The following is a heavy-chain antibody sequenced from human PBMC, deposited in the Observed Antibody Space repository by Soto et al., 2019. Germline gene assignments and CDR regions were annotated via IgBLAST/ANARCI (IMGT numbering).Heavy chain of an antibody. CDR2: IYWDDDK. CDR3: AHSLIPNWGSRGAFDY. D-gene: IGHD7-27*01. J-gene: IGHJ4*02. CDR1: GFSLSTSGVG. Sequence: ESGPTLVNPTQTLTLTCTFSGFSLSTSGVGVGWIRQPPGKALGWLALIYWDDDKRYSPSLKSRLTVTKDTSKNQVVLTMTNMDPVDTATYYCAHSLIPNWGSRGAFDYWGQGTLVTVSS. V-gene: IGHV2-5*02.